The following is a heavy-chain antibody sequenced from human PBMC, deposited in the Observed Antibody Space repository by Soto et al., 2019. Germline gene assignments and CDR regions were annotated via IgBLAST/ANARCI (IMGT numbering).Heavy chain of an antibody. Sequence: SETLSLTCTVSGGSISSSSYHWGWIRQPPGKGLEWIGSIYYSGSTYYNPSLKSRVTISVDTSKNQFSLKLSSVTAADTAVYYCARGGTEYSGSYFYYYYYGMDVWAKGPRSPSP. J-gene: IGHJ6*02. CDR3: ARGGTEYSGSYFYYYYYGMDV. V-gene: IGHV4-39*07. D-gene: IGHD1-26*01. CDR2: IYYSGST. CDR1: GGSISSSSYH.